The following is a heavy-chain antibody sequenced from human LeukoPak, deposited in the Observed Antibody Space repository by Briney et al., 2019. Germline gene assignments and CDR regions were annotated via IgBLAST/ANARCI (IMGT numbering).Heavy chain of an antibody. CDR3: ARGVTMIVVVIHDWYFDL. D-gene: IGHD3-22*01. J-gene: IGHJ2*01. CDR2: IYYTRST. V-gene: IGHV4-39*01. Sequence: SETLSLTCTVSGGSISSSSYYWGWLRQPPGKGLEWIGSIYYTRSTYYNPSLKSRVTISVDTSKNQFSLKLTSVTAADTAVYYCARGVTMIVVVIHDWYFDLWGRGTLVTVSS. CDR1: GGSISSSSYY.